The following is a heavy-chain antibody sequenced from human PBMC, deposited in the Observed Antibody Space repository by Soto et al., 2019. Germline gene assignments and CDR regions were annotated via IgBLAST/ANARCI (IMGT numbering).Heavy chain of an antibody. CDR1: GFTVSSNY. D-gene: IGHD3-22*01. CDR2: IYSGGST. J-gene: IGHJ6*02. Sequence: GSLRLSCAASGFTVSSNYMSWVRQAPGKGLEWVSVIYSGGSTYYADSVKGRFTISRDNSKNTLYLQMNSLRAEDTAVYYCAREKTYYYDSSGPSYYYGMDVWGQGT. V-gene: IGHV3-66*01. CDR3: AREKTYYYDSSGPSYYYGMDV.